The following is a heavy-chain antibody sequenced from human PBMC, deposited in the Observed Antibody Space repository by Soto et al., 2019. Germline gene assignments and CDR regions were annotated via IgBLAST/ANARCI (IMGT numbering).Heavy chain of an antibody. CDR1: GGFISSGGYY. V-gene: IGHV4-31*03. CDR2: IYYSGTT. J-gene: IGHJ5*02. CDR3: ARDAGGRAWFDP. Sequence: QVQLQESGPGLVKPSQTLSLTCTVSGGFISSGGYYWSWIRQHPGKGLEWIGYIYYSGTTYYNPSLNSRVTMSVDTSKNQFSLKLSSLTAADTAVYYCARDAGGRAWFDPWGQGNLVTVSS. D-gene: IGHD3-16*01.